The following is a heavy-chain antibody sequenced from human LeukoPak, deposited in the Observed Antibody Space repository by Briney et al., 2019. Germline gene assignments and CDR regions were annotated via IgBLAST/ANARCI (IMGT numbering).Heavy chain of an antibody. CDR3: ATPDYYETLDAFDI. J-gene: IGHJ3*02. Sequence: GASVKVSCKVSGYTLTELSMHWVRQAPGKGLEWMGGFDPEDGETIYAQKFQGRVTMTEDTSTDTAYMELSSLRSEDTAVYYCATPDYYETLDAFDIWGQGTMVTVSS. V-gene: IGHV1-24*01. CDR1: GYTLTELS. D-gene: IGHD3-22*01. CDR2: FDPEDGET.